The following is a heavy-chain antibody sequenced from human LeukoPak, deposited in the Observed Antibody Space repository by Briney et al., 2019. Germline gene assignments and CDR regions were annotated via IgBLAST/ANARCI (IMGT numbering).Heavy chain of an antibody. J-gene: IGHJ4*02. Sequence: ASVKVSCKASGYTFTSYYMHWVRQAPGQGLEWMGIINPSGGSTSYAQKFQGRVTMTRDMSTSTVYMELSSLRAEDTAVYYCARELGAAAGTIDYWGQGTLVTVSS. V-gene: IGHV1-46*01. CDR1: GYTFTSYY. CDR3: ARELGAAAGTIDY. CDR2: INPSGGST. D-gene: IGHD6-13*01.